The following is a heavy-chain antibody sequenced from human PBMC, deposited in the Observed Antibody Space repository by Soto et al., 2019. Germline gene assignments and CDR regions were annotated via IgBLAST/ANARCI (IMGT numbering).Heavy chain of an antibody. CDR3: ARYDAAAAGPGWFDP. CDR1: GFTFSSYG. V-gene: IGHV3-33*01. CDR2: IWYDGSNK. D-gene: IGHD6-13*01. Sequence: QVQLVESGGGVVQPGRSLRLSCAASGFTFSSYGMHWVRQAPGKGLEWVAVIWYDGSNKYYADSVKGRFTISGDNSKNTLYLQMNSLRAEDTAVYYCARYDAAAAGPGWFDPWGQGTLVTVSS. J-gene: IGHJ5*02.